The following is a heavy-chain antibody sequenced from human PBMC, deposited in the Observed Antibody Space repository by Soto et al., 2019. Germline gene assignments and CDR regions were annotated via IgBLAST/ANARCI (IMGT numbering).Heavy chain of an antibody. CDR3: TRDRLPKGVFDY. CDR2: INPSGGST. V-gene: IGHV1-46*01. Sequence: ASVKVSCKASGYTFTSYYIHWVRQAPGQGLEWMGIINPSGGSTSYAQKFQGRVTMTRDTSTSTVYMELSSLRSEDTAVYYCTRDRLPKGVFDYWGQGTLVTVSS. CDR1: GYTFTSYY. D-gene: IGHD4-17*01. J-gene: IGHJ4*02.